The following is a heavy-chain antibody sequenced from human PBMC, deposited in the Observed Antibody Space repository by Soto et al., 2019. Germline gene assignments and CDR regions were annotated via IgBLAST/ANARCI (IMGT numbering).Heavy chain of an antibody. D-gene: IGHD3-9*01. CDR1: GYSLRDYS. J-gene: IGHJ3*02. V-gene: IGHV3-21*05. CDR2: AGISRKYI. Sequence: PGGSLRLSCAAFGYSLRDYSMNWIRQAPGKGLEWISYAGISRKYIFYSDSVRGRFTISRDEAKNSVYLQLNSLRDEDTAVYYCVRDHDWAFDIWGQGTMLTVSS. CDR3: VRDHDWAFDI.